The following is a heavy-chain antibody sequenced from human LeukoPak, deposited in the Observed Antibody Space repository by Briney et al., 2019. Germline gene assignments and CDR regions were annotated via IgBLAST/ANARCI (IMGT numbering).Heavy chain of an antibody. J-gene: IGHJ4*02. CDR3: AKDIFWRSYYY. CDR2: ISGSGGST. V-gene: IGHV3-23*01. CDR1: GFTFSNYG. D-gene: IGHD1-26*01. Sequence: GGSLRLSCAASGFTFSNYGMSWVRQAPGKGLEWVSAISGSGGSTYYADSVKGRFTISRDNSKNTLYLQMNSLRAEDTAVYYCAKDIFWRSYYYWGQGTLVTASS.